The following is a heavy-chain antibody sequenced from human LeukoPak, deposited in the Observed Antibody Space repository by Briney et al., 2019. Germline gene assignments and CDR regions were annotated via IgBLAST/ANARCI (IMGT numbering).Heavy chain of an antibody. Sequence: SQTLSLTCTVSGGSIGSGDYYWSWIRQPPGKGLEWIGYIYYSGSTYYNPSLKSRVTISVDTSKNQFSLKLSSVTAADTAVYYCARELTGSRAFDIWGQGTMVTVSS. CDR3: ARELTGSRAFDI. J-gene: IGHJ3*02. D-gene: IGHD1-20*01. V-gene: IGHV4-30-4*08. CDR1: GGSIGSGDYY. CDR2: IYYSGST.